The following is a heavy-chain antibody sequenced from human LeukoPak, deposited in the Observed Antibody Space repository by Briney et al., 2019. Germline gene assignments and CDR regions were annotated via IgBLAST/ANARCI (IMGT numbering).Heavy chain of an antibody. V-gene: IGHV1-24*01. D-gene: IGHD6-19*01. J-gene: IGHJ4*02. CDR1: GGTFSGYA. CDR3: ATDPPGIAVAGSDY. Sequence: ASVKVSCKASGGTFSGYAISWVRQAPGQGLEWMGGSDPEDGETIYAQKFQGRVTMAEDTSTDTAYMELSSLRSEDTAVYYCATDPPGIAVAGSDYWGQGTLVTVSS. CDR2: SDPEDGET.